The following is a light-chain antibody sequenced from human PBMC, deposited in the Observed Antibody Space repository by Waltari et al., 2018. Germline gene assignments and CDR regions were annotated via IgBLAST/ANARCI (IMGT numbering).Light chain of an antibody. V-gene: IGKV3-11*01. CDR3: QQRRNWPLT. CDR1: QSLSNY. CDR2: DTS. J-gene: IGKJ4*01. Sequence: DIVLTQSPATLSLSPGERATLSCRASQSLSNYLAWYQQKPGQAPRLLIYDTSNRATGIPARFSGSGFGTDFTLTISSLEPEYFAVYYCQQRRNWPLTFGGGTKVEIK.